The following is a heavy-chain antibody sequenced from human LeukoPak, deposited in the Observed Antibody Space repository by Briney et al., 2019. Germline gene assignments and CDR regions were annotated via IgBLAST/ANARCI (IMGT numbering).Heavy chain of an antibody. Sequence: KPSETLSLTCTVSGGSISSYYWSWIRQPPGRGLEWIGYIYYSGSTNYNPCLKSRVTISVDTSKNQFSLKLSSVTAADTAVYYCARYYDNSGSLDYWGQGTLVTVSS. CDR1: GGSISSYY. CDR2: IYYSGST. CDR3: ARYYDNSGSLDY. D-gene: IGHD3-22*01. J-gene: IGHJ4*02. V-gene: IGHV4-59*08.